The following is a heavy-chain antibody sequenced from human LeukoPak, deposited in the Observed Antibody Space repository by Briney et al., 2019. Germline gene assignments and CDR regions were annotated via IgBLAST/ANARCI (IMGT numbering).Heavy chain of an antibody. CDR2: INHSGST. J-gene: IGHJ5*02. CDR1: GGSFSDFY. D-gene: IGHD3-9*01. CDR3: ARRGVLRYFDWLAVRNNWFDP. V-gene: IGHV4-34*01. Sequence: SETLSLTCAVTGGSFSDFYWSWIRQPPGKGLEWIGEINHSGSTNYNPSLKSRVTISVDTSKNQFSLKLSSVPAADTAVYYCARRGVLRYFDWLAVRNNWFDPWGQGTLVTVSS.